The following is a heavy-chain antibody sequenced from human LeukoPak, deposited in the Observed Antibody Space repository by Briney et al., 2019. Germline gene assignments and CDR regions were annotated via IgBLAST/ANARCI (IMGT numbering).Heavy chain of an antibody. CDR3: AKDFVNTFDY. V-gene: IGHV3-21*01. CDR1: GFTFSSYS. CDR2: ISSSSSYI. J-gene: IGHJ4*02. Sequence: PGGSLRLSCAASGFTFSSYSMNWVRQAPGKGLEGVSSISSSSSYIYYADSVKGRFTISRDNAKNSLYLQMNSLRAEDTAVYYCAKDFVNTFDYWGQGTLVTVSS. D-gene: IGHD1/OR15-1a*01.